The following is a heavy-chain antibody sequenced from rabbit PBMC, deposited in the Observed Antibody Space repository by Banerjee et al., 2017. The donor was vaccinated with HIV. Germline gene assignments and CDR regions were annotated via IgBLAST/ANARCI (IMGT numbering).Heavy chain of an antibody. D-gene: IGHD1-1*01. V-gene: IGHV1S45*01. J-gene: IGHJ4*01. CDR3: ARSGAGNVGYWDL. Sequence: QEQLEESGGDLVKPEGSLTLTCTASGFSFSSSYWICWVRQAPGKGLEWIACIYAGSSGSTYYASWAKGRFTISKTSSTTVTLQMTSLTAADTATYFCARSGAGNVGYWDLWGPGTLVTVS. CDR2: IYAGSSGST. CDR1: GFSFSSSYW.